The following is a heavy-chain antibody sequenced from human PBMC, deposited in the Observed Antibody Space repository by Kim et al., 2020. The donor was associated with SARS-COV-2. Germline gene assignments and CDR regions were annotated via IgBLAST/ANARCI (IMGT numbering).Heavy chain of an antibody. CDR3: ERDRATRSVWYSDGY. CDR1: GFTFSSYS. Sequence: GGSLRLSCAASGFTFSSYSMNWVRQAQGKGLERVSSISSSSSYIYYADSVKGSLTISRDNSKNSLYLQLNSLRAEDTAVYYYERDRATRSVWYSDGYWG. V-gene: IGHV3-21*01. J-gene: IGHJ4*01. CDR2: ISSSSSYI. D-gene: IGHD6-19*01.